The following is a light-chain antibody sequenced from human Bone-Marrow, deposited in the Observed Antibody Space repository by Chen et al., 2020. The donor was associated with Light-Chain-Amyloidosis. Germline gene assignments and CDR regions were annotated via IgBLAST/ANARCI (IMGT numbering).Light chain of an antibody. V-gene: IGLV3-21*02. CDR2: DDR. J-gene: IGLJ3*02. Sequence: YVLTQPSSVSVAPGQTATIACGGNNIGSTSVHWYQQTPGQAPLLVVYDDRDRPSGIPERWSGANAGNTATLTISRVEAGDEADYYCQVWDRSSDRPVFGGGTKMTVL. CDR3: QVWDRSSDRPV. CDR1: NIGSTS.